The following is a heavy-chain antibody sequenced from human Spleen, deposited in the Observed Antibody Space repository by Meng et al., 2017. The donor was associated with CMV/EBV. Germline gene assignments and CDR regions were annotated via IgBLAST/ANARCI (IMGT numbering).Heavy chain of an antibody. CDR3: ARDYSGSYTNWFDP. V-gene: IGHV1-2*02. D-gene: IGHD1-26*01. CDR1: GYTFTGYY. CDR2: INPNSGGT. J-gene: IGHJ5*02. Sequence: ASGYTFTGYYMHWVRQAPGQGLEWMGWINPNSGGTNYAQKFQGRVTMTRDTSISTAYMELSRLRSDDTAVYYCARDYSGSYTNWFDPWGQGTLVTVSS.